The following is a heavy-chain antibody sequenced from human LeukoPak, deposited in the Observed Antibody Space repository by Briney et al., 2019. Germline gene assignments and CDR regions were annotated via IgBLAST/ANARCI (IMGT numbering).Heavy chain of an antibody. D-gene: IGHD2-15*01. CDR3: ARRGILPSPFDP. Sequence: SETLSLTCTVSGGSISSYYWTWIRQPPGKGLEWIGYIYYSGSINYNPSLKSRVTMSVDTSKNQFSLKLSSVTAADTAVYYCARRGILPSPFDPWGQGTLVTVSS. CDR2: IYYSGSI. V-gene: IGHV4-59*08. J-gene: IGHJ5*02. CDR1: GGSISSYY.